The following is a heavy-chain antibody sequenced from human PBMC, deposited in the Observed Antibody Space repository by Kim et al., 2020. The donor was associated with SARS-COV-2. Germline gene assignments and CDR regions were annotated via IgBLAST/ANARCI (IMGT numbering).Heavy chain of an antibody. CDR2: FDPEDGET. J-gene: IGHJ4*02. Sequence: ASVKVSCKVSGYTLTELSMHWVRQAPGKGLEGMGGFDPEDGETIYAQKFQGRVTMTEDTSTDKAYMELSSLTSEDTAVYYCATDDARFGELLQWGQGTLV. D-gene: IGHD3-10*01. V-gene: IGHV1-24*01. CDR3: ATDDARFGELLQ. CDR1: GYTLTELS.